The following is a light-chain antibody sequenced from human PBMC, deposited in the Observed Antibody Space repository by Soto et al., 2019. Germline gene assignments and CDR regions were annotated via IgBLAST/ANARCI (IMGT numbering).Light chain of an antibody. CDR2: AAS. CDR3: QQGYTAPPT. J-gene: IGKJ1*01. V-gene: IGKV1-39*01. Sequence: DIQMTQSPSSLSTSVGDRVTIACRASQSISTSLNWYQQKPEKAPKLLISAASSLQIGVPSRFSGSGSGTDFTLTIASLQPEDFATYYCQQGYTAPPTFGQGTRVEIK. CDR1: QSISTS.